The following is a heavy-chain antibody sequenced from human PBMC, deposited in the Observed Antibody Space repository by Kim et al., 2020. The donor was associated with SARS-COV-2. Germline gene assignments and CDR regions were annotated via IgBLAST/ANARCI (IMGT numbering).Heavy chain of an antibody. J-gene: IGHJ5*02. CDR2: IYYSGST. V-gene: IGHV4-59*01. Sequence: SETLSLTCTVSGGSISSYYWSWIRQPPGKGLEWIGYIYYSGSTNYNPSLKSRVTISVDTSKNQFSLKLSSVTAADTAVYYCARAIRVTITEFDPWGQGTLVTVSS. CDR1: GGSISSYY. D-gene: IGHD3-16*01. CDR3: ARAIRVTITEFDP.